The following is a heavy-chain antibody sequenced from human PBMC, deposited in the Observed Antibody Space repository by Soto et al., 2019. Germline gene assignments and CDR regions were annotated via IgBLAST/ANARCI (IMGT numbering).Heavy chain of an antibody. CDR2: FIPLFGTP. CDR3: ARGLTVYSAVLQYYYAMDV. J-gene: IGHJ6*02. Sequence: VASVKVSCKASGGTFKSYVFSWVRQAPGQGLEWMGGFIPLFGTPNYAQKFQGRVTITADESTSTVYMEMSSLTSEDSAVYYCARGLTVYSAVLQYYYAMDVWGQGTTVTVSS. D-gene: IGHD2-21*01. CDR1: GGTFKSYV. V-gene: IGHV1-69*13.